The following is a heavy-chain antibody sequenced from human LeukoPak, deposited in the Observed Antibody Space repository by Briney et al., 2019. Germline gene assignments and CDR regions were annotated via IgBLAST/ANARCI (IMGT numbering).Heavy chain of an antibody. Sequence: GGSLRLSCAAPGFTLSSYSMNWVRQALREGLEGVSSISVSSSFIYYTDSVKSRFTISRDNAKNSLYPQMSSLRAEDTAVYYSANLTLGSWFDYWGQGTLVTVSS. J-gene: IGHJ4*02. V-gene: IGHV3-21*01. CDR1: GFTLSSYS. D-gene: IGHD6-13*01. CDR3: ANLTLGSWFDY. CDR2: ISVSSSFI.